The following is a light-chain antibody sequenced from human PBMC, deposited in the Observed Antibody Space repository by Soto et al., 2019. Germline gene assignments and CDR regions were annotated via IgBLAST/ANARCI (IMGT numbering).Light chain of an antibody. CDR3: RQSYSIPWT. CDR2: AAS. J-gene: IGKJ1*01. CDR1: QSISSY. Sequence: DIQMTQSPSSLSASVGDRVTITCRASQSISSYLNWYQQKPGKAPKVLIYAASSLQSGVPSRFRGSGSGTDFTLTISSRQPEDVATYYCRQSYSIPWTFGQGTKVESK. V-gene: IGKV1-39*01.